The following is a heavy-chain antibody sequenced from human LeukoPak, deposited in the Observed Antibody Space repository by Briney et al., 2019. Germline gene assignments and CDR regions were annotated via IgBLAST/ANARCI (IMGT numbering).Heavy chain of an antibody. V-gene: IGHV1-2*02. CDR3: AREDTAMGNWFDP. D-gene: IGHD5-18*01. J-gene: IGHJ5*02. CDR1: GYTFTGYY. CDR2: INPNSGGT. Sequence: ASVKVSCKASGYTFTGYYMHWVRQAPGQGLEWMGWINPNSGGTNYAQKFQGRVTMTRDTSISTAYMELSRLRSDDTAVYYCAREDTAMGNWFDPWGQGTLVTVSS.